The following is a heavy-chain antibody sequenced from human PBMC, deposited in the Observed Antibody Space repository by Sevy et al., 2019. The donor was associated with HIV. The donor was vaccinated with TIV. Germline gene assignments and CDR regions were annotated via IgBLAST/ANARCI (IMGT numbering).Heavy chain of an antibody. J-gene: IGHJ6*03. V-gene: IGHV3-23*01. CDR3: AKSGAYSPLGYYYMDV. CDR1: GFTFSSYA. D-gene: IGHD5-18*01. Sequence: GGSLRLSCAASGFTFSSYAMSWVRQAPGKGLEWVSAISGSGGSTYYADSVKGRFTISRDNSKNQLYLQMNSLRAEDTAVYYCAKSGAYSPLGYYYMDVWGKGTTVTVSS. CDR2: ISGSGGST.